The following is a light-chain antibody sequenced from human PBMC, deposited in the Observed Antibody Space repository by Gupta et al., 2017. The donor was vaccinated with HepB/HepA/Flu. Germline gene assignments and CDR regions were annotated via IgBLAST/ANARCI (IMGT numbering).Light chain of an antibody. CDR2: QDS. Sequence: SSELTQPPSVSVSPGQTASITCPGDEVGDKYACWYQQKPGQSPVLVIYQDSKRPSGIPERFSGSNSETTATLTIGGTQAMDDDYYYCQAWNSSTAVFGGGTKLTVL. V-gene: IGLV3-1*01. CDR1: EVGDKY. CDR3: QAWNSSTAV. J-gene: IGLJ2*01.